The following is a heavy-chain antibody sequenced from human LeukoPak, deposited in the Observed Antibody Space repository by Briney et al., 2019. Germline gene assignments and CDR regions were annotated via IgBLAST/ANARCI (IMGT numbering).Heavy chain of an antibody. V-gene: IGHV1-2*02. CDR3: ARDPRYCSGGSCYTPAHHPVADNHLDY. J-gene: IGHJ4*02. D-gene: IGHD2-15*01. CDR2: INPNSGGT. Sequence: ASVKVSCKPSGYTFTAYYLHWMRQAPGQGLEWMGWINPNSGGTNYAQKFQGRVTMTRDTSISTAYMELSRLRSDDTAVYYCARDPRYCSGGSCYTPAHHPVADNHLDYWGQGTLVTVSS. CDR1: GYTFTAYY.